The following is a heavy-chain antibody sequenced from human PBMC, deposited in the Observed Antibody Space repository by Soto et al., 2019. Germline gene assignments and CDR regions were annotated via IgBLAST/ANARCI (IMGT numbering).Heavy chain of an antibody. D-gene: IGHD4-17*01. V-gene: IGHV5-51*01. CDR2: IYPSDSDT. CDR3: ARPGVTNYGQDV. CDR1: GYSFPTYW. Sequence: GESLKISCKGSGYSFPTYWIAWVRQMPGRGLEWMGIIYPSDSDTRYSPSFQGQVTMSADKSISTAYLQWSSLKASDTAIYYCARPGVTNYGQDVWGRGTTDTVSS. J-gene: IGHJ6*02.